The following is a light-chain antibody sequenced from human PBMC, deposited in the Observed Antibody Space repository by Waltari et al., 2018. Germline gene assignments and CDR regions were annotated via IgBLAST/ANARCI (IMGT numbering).Light chain of an antibody. CDR1: LSIDDS. CDR2: GDS. V-gene: IGKV3-15*01. Sequence: EIVMTQSPATLSVSRGGSATLSCRASLSIDDSLAWYQQKPGQPPRLLIHGDSTRGTGIPVRFSGSGSGTAFTLTITGLQSEDFAVYFCQQYNQWPLTFGRGTKVEIK. CDR3: QQYNQWPLT. J-gene: IGKJ4*01.